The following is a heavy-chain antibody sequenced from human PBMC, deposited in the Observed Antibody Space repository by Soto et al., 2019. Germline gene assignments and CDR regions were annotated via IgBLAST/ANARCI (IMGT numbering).Heavy chain of an antibody. CDR3: AKGRDSGSYYSSYFDY. Sequence: GGSLRLSCAASGFTFSSYAMSWVRQAPGKGLEWVSAISGSGGSTYYADSVKGRFTISRDNSKNTLYLQMNSLSAEDTAVYYCAKGRDSGSYYSSYFDYWGQGTLVTVSS. J-gene: IGHJ4*02. V-gene: IGHV3-23*01. D-gene: IGHD3-10*01. CDR1: GFTFSSYA. CDR2: ISGSGGST.